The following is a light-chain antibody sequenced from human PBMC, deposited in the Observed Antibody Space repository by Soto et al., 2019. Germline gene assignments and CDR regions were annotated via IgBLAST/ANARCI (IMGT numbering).Light chain of an antibody. V-gene: IGKV1-39*01. CDR2: GAS. CDR3: QQSYNSPVT. Sequence: DIQMTQSPSSLSASVGDRVTCTCRASQSISTYLNWYEQKPGKATNLLIYGASNLQSGVPSRFSGGGSGTDFTLTISSLQPEDFGTYYCQQSYNSPVTFGGGTKVDSK. CDR1: QSISTY. J-gene: IGKJ4*01.